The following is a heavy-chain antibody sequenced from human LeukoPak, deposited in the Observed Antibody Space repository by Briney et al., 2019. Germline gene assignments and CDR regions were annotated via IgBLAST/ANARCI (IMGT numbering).Heavy chain of an antibody. CDR1: GFTLDDHA. Sequence: GGSLRLSCDASGFTLDDHAMNWVRQAPGKGLEWVSVINWHGASTDYADSVKGRFTISRDNAKNSLYLQMNSLRAEDTAVYYCARSRVGWARDFDYWGQGTLVTVSS. J-gene: IGHJ4*02. CDR3: ARSRVGWARDFDY. D-gene: IGHD1-26*01. V-gene: IGHV3-20*04. CDR2: INWHGAST.